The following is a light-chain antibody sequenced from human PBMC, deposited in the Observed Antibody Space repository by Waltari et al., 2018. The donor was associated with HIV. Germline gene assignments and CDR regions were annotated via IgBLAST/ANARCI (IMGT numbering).Light chain of an antibody. J-gene: IGLJ2*01. V-gene: IGLV1-40*03. CDR1: CSNIGAGYD. CDR2: KTE. CDR3: QSYDTSLSAWV. Sequence: QSVLTQPPSISGAPGQRSTVACSGTCSNIGAGYDVHWYQQLPGTAPKLLLCKTETRPSGCPDRFSAPKSDASAYLAITGLQAADEGDYFCQSYDTSLSAWVFGGGTRLTVL.